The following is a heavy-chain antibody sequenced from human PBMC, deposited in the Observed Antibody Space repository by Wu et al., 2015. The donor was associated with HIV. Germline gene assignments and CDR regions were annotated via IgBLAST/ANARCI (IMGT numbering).Heavy chain of an antibody. V-gene: IGHV1-69*13. CDR1: GGTFSSYA. CDR2: IIPIFGTA. Sequence: QVQLVQSGAEVKKPGSSVKVSCKASGGTFSSYAISWVRQAPGQGLEWMGRIIPIFGTANYAQKFQGRVTITADESTSTAYMELSSLRSEDTAVYYCARGIQLWLEDSLSDAFDIWGQGTMVTVSS. D-gene: IGHD5-18*01. J-gene: IGHJ3*02. CDR3: ARGIQLWLEDSLSDAFDI.